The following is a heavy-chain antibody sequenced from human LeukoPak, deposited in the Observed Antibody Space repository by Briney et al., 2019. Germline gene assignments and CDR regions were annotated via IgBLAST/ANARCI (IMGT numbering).Heavy chain of an antibody. J-gene: IGHJ4*02. CDR1: GFTFSSYA. CDR3: AKDPVVSHYFDY. V-gene: IGHV3-23*01. Sequence: GGSLRLSCAAYGFTFSSYAMSWVRQAPGKGLEWVSAISGSGGSTYYADSVKGRFTISRDNSKNTLYLQMNSLRAEDTAVYYCAKDPVVSHYFDYWGQGTLVTVSS. CDR2: ISGSGGST. D-gene: IGHD6-6*01.